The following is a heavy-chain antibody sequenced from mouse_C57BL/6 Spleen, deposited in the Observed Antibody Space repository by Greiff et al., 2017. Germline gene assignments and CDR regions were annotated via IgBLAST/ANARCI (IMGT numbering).Heavy chain of an antibody. CDR1: GFTFSSYG. CDR3: ARHHTTVEARDY. Sequence: EVKLVESGGDLVKPGGSLKLSCAASGFTFSSYGMSWVRQTPDKRLEWVATISSGGSYTYYPDSVKGRFTISRDNAKNTLYLQMSSLKSEDTAMYYCARHHTTVEARDYWGQGTSVTVSS. D-gene: IGHD1-1*01. CDR2: ISSGGSYT. V-gene: IGHV5-6*01. J-gene: IGHJ4*01.